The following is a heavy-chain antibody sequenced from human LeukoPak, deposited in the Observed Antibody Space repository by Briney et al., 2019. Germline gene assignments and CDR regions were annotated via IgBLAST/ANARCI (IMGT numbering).Heavy chain of an antibody. CDR3: ARDRGTYYYDSSGRPLGN. V-gene: IGHV3-33*01. D-gene: IGHD3-22*01. CDR1: GFTFSSYG. Sequence: GRSLRLSCAASGFTFSSYGMHWVRQAPGKGLEWVAVIWYDGSNKYYADSVKGRFTISRDNSKNTLYLQMNSLRAEDTAVYYCARDRGTYYYDSSGRPLGNWGQGTLVTVSS. J-gene: IGHJ4*02. CDR2: IWYDGSNK.